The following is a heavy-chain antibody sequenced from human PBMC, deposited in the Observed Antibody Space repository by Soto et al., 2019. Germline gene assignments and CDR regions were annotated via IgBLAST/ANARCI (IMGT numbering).Heavy chain of an antibody. Sequence: ASVKVSCKASGYTFTSYAMHWVRQAPGQRLEWMGWINAGNGNTKYSQKFQGRVTITRDTSASTAYMELSSLRSEDTAVYYCASSEIVATDDYNWFGPWGQGTLVTGSS. CDR3: ASSEIVATDDYNWFGP. CDR1: GYTFTSYA. CDR2: INAGNGNT. D-gene: IGHD5-12*01. V-gene: IGHV1-3*01. J-gene: IGHJ5*02.